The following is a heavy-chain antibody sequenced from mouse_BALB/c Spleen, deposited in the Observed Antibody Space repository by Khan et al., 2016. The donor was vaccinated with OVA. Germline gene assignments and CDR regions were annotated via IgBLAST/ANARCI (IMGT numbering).Heavy chain of an antibody. D-gene: IGHD2-1*01. V-gene: IGHV2-9*02. Sequence: QVQLKQSGPGLVAPSQSLSITCTVSGFSLTSYGVHWVRQPPGKGLEWLGTIWAGGSTNYNSDLMSRLSILNDNSRSRVFLKMNSLQTDDTAIYYCAREVYYGNPYYFDYWGQGTTLTVSS. J-gene: IGHJ2*01. CDR2: IWAGGST. CDR1: GFSLTSYG. CDR3: AREVYYGNPYYFDY.